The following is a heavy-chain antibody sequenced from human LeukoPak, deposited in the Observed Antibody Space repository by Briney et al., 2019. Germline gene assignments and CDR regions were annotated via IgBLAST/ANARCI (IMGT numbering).Heavy chain of an antibody. Sequence: GESLKISCKGSGYSFTSYWIGWVRQMPGKGLEWMGIIYPGDSDTRYSPSFQGQVTISVDKSISTAYLQWSSLKASDTAMYYCARGSDFWSGPHDAFDIWGQGTMVTVSS. CDR1: GYSFTSYW. V-gene: IGHV5-51*01. CDR2: IYPGDSDT. CDR3: ARGSDFWSGPHDAFDI. J-gene: IGHJ3*02. D-gene: IGHD3-3*01.